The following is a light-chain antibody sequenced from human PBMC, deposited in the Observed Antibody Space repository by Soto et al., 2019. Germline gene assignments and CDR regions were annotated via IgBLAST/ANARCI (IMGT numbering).Light chain of an antibody. J-gene: IGLJ3*02. CDR3: CSYAGNYIWV. CDR2: DVT. Sequence: QSALTQPRSVSGSPGQSVTISCTGTSSDVGTYNYVSWYQQHPDKAPTLIIYDVTKRPSGVPGRFSGSKSGNTASLTISGLQAEDEADYFCCSYAGNYIWVFGGGTKVTVL. V-gene: IGLV2-11*01. CDR1: SSDVGTYNY.